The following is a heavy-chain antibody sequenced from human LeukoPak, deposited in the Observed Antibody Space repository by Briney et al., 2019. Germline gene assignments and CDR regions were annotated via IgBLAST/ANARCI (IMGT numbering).Heavy chain of an antibody. D-gene: IGHD3-16*02. J-gene: IGHJ4*02. CDR1: GYTFTSYG. V-gene: IGHV1-18*01. Sequence: ASVKVSCKASGYTFTSYGISWVRQAPGQGLEWMGWISAYNGNTNYAQKLLGRVTMTTDTSTSTAYMELRSLRSDDTAVYYCARDVANVMITFGGVIGRYFDYWGQGTLVTVSS. CDR3: ARDVANVMITFGGVIGRYFDY. CDR2: ISAYNGNT.